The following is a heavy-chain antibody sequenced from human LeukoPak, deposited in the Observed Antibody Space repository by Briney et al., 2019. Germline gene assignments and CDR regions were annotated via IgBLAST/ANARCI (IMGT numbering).Heavy chain of an antibody. J-gene: IGHJ4*02. CDR3: ARGGPRFFGVVIGNTFDY. Sequence: SETLSLTCAVYGGSFSGYYWSWIRQPPGKGLEWIGEINHSGSTNYNPSLKSRVTISVDTSKNQFSLKLSSVTAADTAVYYCARGGPRFFGVVIGNTFDYWGQGTLVTASS. D-gene: IGHD3-3*01. CDR1: GGSFSGYY. CDR2: INHSGST. V-gene: IGHV4-34*01.